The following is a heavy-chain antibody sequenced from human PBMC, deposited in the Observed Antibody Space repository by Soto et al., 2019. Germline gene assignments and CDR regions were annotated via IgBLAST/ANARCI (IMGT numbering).Heavy chain of an antibody. V-gene: IGHV1-3*01. Sequence: QVQLVQSGAEVKKPGAAVKVACKASGYTCTSYALHWVRQAPGQRLAWMGWINAGNGNTKYSQNFQGRVATTRDTSESTAYMELRSLRSEDTAVYYCESDLIYSGYDLYYPWGQGTLVTVSS. D-gene: IGHD5-12*01. CDR3: ESDLIYSGYDLYYP. CDR1: GYTCTSYA. J-gene: IGHJ5*02. CDR2: INAGNGNT.